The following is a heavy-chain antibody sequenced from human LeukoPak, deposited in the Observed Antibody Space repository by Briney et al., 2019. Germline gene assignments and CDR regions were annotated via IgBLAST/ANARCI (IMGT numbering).Heavy chain of an antibody. V-gene: IGHV3-9*01. D-gene: IGHD4-17*01. CDR3: AKDMDYGDYGPLGYFDL. J-gene: IGHJ2*01. CDR1: GFTFDDYA. Sequence: GGSLRLSCAASGFTFDDYAMHWVRQAPGKGLEWVSGISWNSGSIGYADSVKGRFTISRDNAKDSLYLQMNSLRAEDTALYYCAKDMDYGDYGPLGYFDLWGRGTLVTVSS. CDR2: ISWNSGSI.